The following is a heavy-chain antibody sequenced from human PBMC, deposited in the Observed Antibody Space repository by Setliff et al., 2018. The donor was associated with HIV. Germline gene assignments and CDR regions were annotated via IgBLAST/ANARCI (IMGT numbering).Heavy chain of an antibody. CDR2: IYRSGST. V-gene: IGHV4-38-2*02. Sequence: SETLSLTCAVSGYSISSGYYWGWIRQPPGKGLEWIGNIYRSGSTYYNPSLKSRVTISVETSKNQFSLKLSSVTAADTAVYYCARDWTWDYGGYYYYGMDVWGQGTTVTVSS. CDR3: ARDWTWDYGGYYYYGMDV. CDR1: GYSISSGYY. J-gene: IGHJ6*02. D-gene: IGHD4-17*01.